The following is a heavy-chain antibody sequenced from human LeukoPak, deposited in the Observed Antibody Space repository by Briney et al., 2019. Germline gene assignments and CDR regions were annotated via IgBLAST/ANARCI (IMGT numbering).Heavy chain of an antibody. V-gene: IGHV4-61*02. D-gene: IGHD3-9*01. CDR3: ARGGYDSLTGYRHSFDY. CDR2: IYTSGST. J-gene: IGHJ4*02. CDR1: GGSISSGSYY. Sequence: SETLPLTCTVSGGSISSGSYYWSWIRQPAGKGLEWIGRIYTSGSTNYNPSLKSRVTISVDTSKNQFSLKLSSVTAADTAVYYCARGGYDSLTGYRHSFDYWGQGTLVTVSS.